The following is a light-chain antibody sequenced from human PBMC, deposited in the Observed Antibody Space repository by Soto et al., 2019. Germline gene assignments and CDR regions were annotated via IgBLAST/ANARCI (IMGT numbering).Light chain of an antibody. J-gene: IGKJ1*01. V-gene: IGKV3-15*01. Sequence: EIVMTQSPATLSLSSAERATLSCRASQSVGSNLAWYQQTPGQAPRLLIYGASTRATGIPARFSGSESGADFTLTISSLQSEDFAVCYCQQYNNCPRTFGQGTKVDI. CDR3: QQYNNCPRT. CDR2: GAS. CDR1: QSVGSN.